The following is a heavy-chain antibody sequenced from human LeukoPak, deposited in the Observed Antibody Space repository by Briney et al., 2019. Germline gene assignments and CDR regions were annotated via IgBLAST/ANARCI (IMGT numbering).Heavy chain of an antibody. CDR3: TTDLYYYDSSGYPDDAFDI. V-gene: IGHV3-15*01. CDR1: GFTFSNAW. D-gene: IGHD3-22*01. J-gene: IGHJ3*02. CDR2: IKSKTDGGTT. Sequence: PGGSLRLSCAAYGFTFSNAWMSWVRQAPGKGLEWVGRIKSKTDGGTTDYAAPVKGRFTISRDDSKNTLYLQMNSLKTEDTAVYYCTTDLYYYDSSGYPDDAFDIWGQGTMVTVSS.